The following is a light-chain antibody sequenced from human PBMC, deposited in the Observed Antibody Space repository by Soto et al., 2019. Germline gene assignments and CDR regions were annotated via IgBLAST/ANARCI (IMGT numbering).Light chain of an antibody. CDR3: TSYAGGNNV. CDR1: SSDVGGYNY. Sequence: QPALTQPPSASGSPGQSVTISCTGTSSDVGGYNYVSWYQQNPGKVPKLMIYEVNKRPSGVPDRFSGSKSGNTASLTVSGLQAEDEADYYCTSYAGGNNVFGTGTKVTVL. CDR2: EVN. V-gene: IGLV2-8*01. J-gene: IGLJ1*01.